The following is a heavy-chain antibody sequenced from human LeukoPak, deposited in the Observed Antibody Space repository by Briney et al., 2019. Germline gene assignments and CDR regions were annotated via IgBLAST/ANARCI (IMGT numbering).Heavy chain of an antibody. CDR2: IKQDGSEK. CDR3: ARGDYGDYVSPPGY. J-gene: IGHJ4*02. D-gene: IGHD4-17*01. CDR1: GFTFSSYW. Sequence: GGSLRLSCAASGFTFSSYWMSWVRQAPGKGLEWVANIKQDGSEKYYVDSVKGRFTISRDNAKNSLYLQMNSLRAEDTAVYYCARGDYGDYVSPPGYWGQGTLVTVSS. V-gene: IGHV3-7*01.